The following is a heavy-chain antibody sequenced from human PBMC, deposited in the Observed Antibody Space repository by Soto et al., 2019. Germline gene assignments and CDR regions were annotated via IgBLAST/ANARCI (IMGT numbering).Heavy chain of an antibody. D-gene: IGHD2-2*01. J-gene: IGHJ3*02. CDR2: INTAGATS. CDR1: GFTFSGHW. CDR3: AREAGYCSRTSCYRRAFDT. Sequence: EVQLVESGGDLVQPGGSLRLSCAASGFTFSGHWMHWVRQVPGKGLEWVSRINTAGATSTYADSVKGRFTISRDNAKNTLYLQRSALRAEDTALYYCAREAGYCSRTSCYRRAFDTWGQGTTVTVSS. V-gene: IGHV3-74*03.